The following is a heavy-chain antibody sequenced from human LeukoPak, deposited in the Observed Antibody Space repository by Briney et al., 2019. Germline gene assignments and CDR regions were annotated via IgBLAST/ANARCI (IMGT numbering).Heavy chain of an antibody. V-gene: IGHV3-48*02. Sequence: PGGSLRLSCAASGFTFSSYCMTWVRQAPGKGLEWVSYISSSSSTTYYADSVKGRFSISRDNAKNSLYLQMNTLRDEDTAVYYCARVNFNYDYGMDVWGQGTTVTVSS. CDR2: ISSSSSTT. J-gene: IGHJ6*02. CDR1: GFTFSSYC. CDR3: ARVNFNYDYGMDV. D-gene: IGHD1-7*01.